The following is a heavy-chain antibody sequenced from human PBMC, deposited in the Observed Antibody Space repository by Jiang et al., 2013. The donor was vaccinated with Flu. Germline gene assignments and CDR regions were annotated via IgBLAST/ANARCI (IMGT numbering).Heavy chain of an antibody. CDR3: ARAPSSGAPNFDY. Sequence: GLVKPSQTLSLTCAVSGGSIGSGGYSWSWIRQPPGKGLEWIGYIYYSGSTNYNPSLKSRVTISVDTSKNQFSLKLSSVTAADTAVYYCARAPSSGAPNFDYWGQGTLVTVSS. CDR1: GGSIGSGGYS. CDR2: IYYSGST. V-gene: IGHV4-30-4*07. J-gene: IGHJ4*02. D-gene: IGHD3-10*01.